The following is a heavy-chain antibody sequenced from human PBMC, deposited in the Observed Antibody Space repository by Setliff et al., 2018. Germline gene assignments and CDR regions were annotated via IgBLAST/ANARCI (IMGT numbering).Heavy chain of an antibody. J-gene: IGHJ5*02. Sequence: PGGSLRLSCAASGFTFNKYWMYWVRQVPGKGLVWVSRINGVGTITHYADSVKGRFTISKDNAKNSLYLQMSSLRAEDTAVYFCSRDVYDFRTGLGGPWGQGTRVTVSS. V-gene: IGHV3-74*01. CDR1: GFTFNKYW. D-gene: IGHD3-3*01. CDR2: INGVGTIT. CDR3: SRDVYDFRTGLGGP.